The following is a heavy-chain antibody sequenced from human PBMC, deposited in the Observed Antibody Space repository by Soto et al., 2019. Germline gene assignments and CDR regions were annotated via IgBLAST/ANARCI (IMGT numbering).Heavy chain of an antibody. Sequence: QVQLLESGPGLVKPSETLFLTCTVSGGSVSSASDYWSWFRQPPGKGLEWIGFSYRIGNTKYNPSLKSRVTISGDTSKNQVSLIVSSVTAADTAVYYCARGYYDSGGYLFYGAPKTSGYYYHGMDVWGQGTTVIVSS. CDR1: GGSVSSASDY. J-gene: IGHJ6*02. D-gene: IGHD3-22*01. V-gene: IGHV4-61*01. CDR3: ARGYYDSGGYLFYGAPKTSGYYYHGMDV. CDR2: SYRIGNT.